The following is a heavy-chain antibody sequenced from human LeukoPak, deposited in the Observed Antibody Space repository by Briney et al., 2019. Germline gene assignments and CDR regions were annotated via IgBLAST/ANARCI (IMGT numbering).Heavy chain of an antibody. CDR1: GGSISSSSYY. CDR2: IYYSGRT. CDR3: ARQSHYYDLRSPT. D-gene: IGHD3-22*01. J-gene: IGHJ5*02. V-gene: IGHV4-39*07. Sequence: PSETLSLTCTVSGGSISSSSYYWGWIRQPPGKGLEWIGYIYYSGRTYYNPSLKSRVTISVDTSKNQFSLKLSSVTAADTAVYYCARQSHYYDLRSPTWGQGTLVTVSS.